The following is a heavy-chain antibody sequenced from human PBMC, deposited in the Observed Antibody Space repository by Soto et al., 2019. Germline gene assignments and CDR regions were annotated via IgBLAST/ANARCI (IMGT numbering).Heavy chain of an antibody. D-gene: IGHD1-26*01. CDR1: GFTFSSYS. CDR3: ARVIGRWELLRFDY. J-gene: IGHJ4*02. CDR2: ISSSSSTI. V-gene: IGHV3-48*02. Sequence: EVQLVESGGGLVQPGGSLRLSCAASGFTFSSYSMNWVRQAPGKGLEWVSYISSSSSTIYYADSVKGRFTISRDYAKNSLYLQMNSLRDEDTAVYYCARVIGRWELLRFDYWGQGTLVTVSS.